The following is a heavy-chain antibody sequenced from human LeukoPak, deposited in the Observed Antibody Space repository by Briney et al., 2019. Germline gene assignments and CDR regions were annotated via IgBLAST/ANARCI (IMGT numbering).Heavy chain of an antibody. V-gene: IGHV4-31*03. CDR2: IYCSKCT. CDR3: ARDLSGYYYDSSGYPRRAYYFDY. J-gene: IGHJ4*01. CDR1: GGSISSGDWY. D-gene: IGHD3-22*01. Sequence: SETLSLTCTVSGGSISSGDWYWSWIRQHPGKGLVGNGYIYCSKCTYYNPALKSRVTISVGTSKNPFSLKLSSVTAADTAVYYCARDLSGYYYDSSGYPRRAYYFDYWGHGTLVTVSS.